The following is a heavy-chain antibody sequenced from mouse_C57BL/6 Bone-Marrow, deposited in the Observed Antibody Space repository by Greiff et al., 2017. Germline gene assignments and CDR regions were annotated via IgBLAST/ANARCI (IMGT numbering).Heavy chain of an antibody. D-gene: IGHD1-1*01. CDR2: FDPENGDT. CDR1: GFNIKDDY. Sequence: EVKLQESGAELVRPGASVKLSCTASGFNIKDDYMHWVKQRPEQGLEWIGWFDPENGDTEYASQFQGKATITADTSSNTAYLQLSSLTSEDTAVYYCTTVTTVVAKGFAYWGQGTLVTVSA. V-gene: IGHV14-4*01. J-gene: IGHJ3*01. CDR3: TTVTTVVAKGFAY.